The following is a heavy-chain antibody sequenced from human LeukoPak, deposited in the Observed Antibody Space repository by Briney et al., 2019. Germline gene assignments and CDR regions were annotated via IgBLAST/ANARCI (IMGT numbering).Heavy chain of an antibody. CDR1: GGSFSGYY. D-gene: IGHD6-13*01. J-gene: IGHJ4*02. CDR2: INHSGTT. Sequence: SETLSLTCAVYGGSFSGYYWSWIRQPPGKGLEWIGEINHSGTTNYNPSLKSRVTVSVDTSKNQFSLKLNSVTAADTAVYYCARGVYIAAAQYGYWGQGTLVTVSS. CDR3: ARGVYIAAAQYGY. V-gene: IGHV4-34*01.